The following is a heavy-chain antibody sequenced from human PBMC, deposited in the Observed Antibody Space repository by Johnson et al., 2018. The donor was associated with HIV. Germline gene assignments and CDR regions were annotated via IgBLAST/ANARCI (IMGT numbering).Heavy chain of an antibody. CDR1: VSTFSDYY. Sequence: QVQLVESGGGLVKPGGSQRLSCAASVSTFSDYYMSWVRQAPGKGLEWISYISSSGSTIYYADSVNGRFTISRDNAKKSIYLQMNSLRAEETAVYYCATRDPTYRPGVFGIWGQGTMVTVSS. V-gene: IGHV3-11*04. CDR3: ATRDPTYRPGVFGI. J-gene: IGHJ3*02. D-gene: IGHD1-14*01. CDR2: ISSSGSTI.